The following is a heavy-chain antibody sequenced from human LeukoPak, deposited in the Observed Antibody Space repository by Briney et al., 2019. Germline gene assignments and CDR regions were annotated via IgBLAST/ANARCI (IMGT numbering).Heavy chain of an antibody. V-gene: IGHV3-9*03. CDR2: ISWNTGSI. CDR1: GFTFNDYA. Sequence: GRSLRLSCAASGFTFNDYAMHWVRQAPGKGLEWVSTISWNTGSIVYADSVKGRSTISRDNAKDSLYLQMNSLRAEDIALYYCAKDFYPYYYPSGGSLVFDYWGQGTLVTVSS. J-gene: IGHJ4*02. CDR3: AKDFYPYYYPSGGSLVFDY. D-gene: IGHD3-10*01.